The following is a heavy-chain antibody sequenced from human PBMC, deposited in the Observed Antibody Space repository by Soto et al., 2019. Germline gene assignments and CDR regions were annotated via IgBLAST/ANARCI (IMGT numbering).Heavy chain of an antibody. CDR3: ASRSSGWYLDY. J-gene: IGHJ4*02. Sequence: EVQLLESGGGLVQPGGSLRLSCAASGFTFSSYAMNWVRQAPGKGLEWVSVISGSGGSTYYADSVKGRFTISRDNSKNTLYLQRNSLRAEDTAVYYCASRSSGWYLDYWGQGTRVTVSS. D-gene: IGHD6-19*01. CDR1: GFTFSSYA. CDR2: ISGSGGST. V-gene: IGHV3-23*01.